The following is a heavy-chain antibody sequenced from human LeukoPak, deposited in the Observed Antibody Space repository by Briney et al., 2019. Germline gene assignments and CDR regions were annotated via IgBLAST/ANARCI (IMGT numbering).Heavy chain of an antibody. CDR2: INHSGST. V-gene: IGHV4-34*01. J-gene: IGHJ4*02. CDR1: GGSFRGYY. CDR3: ARGFYYLDY. Sequence: SETLSLTCAVYGGSFRGYYWSWIRQPPGKGLEWIGEINHSGSTNYNPSLKSRLTISVDTSKNQFSLKLSSVTAADTAVYYCARGFYYLDYWGQGTLVTVSS.